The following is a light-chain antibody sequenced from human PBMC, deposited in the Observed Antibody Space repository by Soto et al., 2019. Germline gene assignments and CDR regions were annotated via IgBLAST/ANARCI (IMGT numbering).Light chain of an antibody. CDR1: EGISTY. CDR3: QQLNAYPFT. J-gene: IGKJ4*01. V-gene: IGKV1-9*01. CDR2: EAS. Sequence: DIQLTQSPSLLSASVGDSVFVTCRASEGISTYLAWYQQKPGRGPKLLVYEASKLQSGVPSRFRGGGLGTEFSLTISSLQPEDVATYYCQQLNAYPFTFGGGTKVEIK.